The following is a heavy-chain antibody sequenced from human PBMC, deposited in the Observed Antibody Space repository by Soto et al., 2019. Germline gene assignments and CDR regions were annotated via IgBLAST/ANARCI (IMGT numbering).Heavy chain of an antibody. V-gene: IGHV1-18*01. J-gene: IGHJ4*02. Sequence: ASVKVSCKASGYTFTSYGISWVRQAPGQGLEWMGWISAYNGNTNYAQKLQGRVTMTTDTSTSTAYMELRSLRSDDTAVYYCARLRISYYYDSSGYSFDYWGQGTLVTVSS. CDR2: ISAYNGNT. CDR3: ARLRISYYYDSSGYSFDY. D-gene: IGHD3-22*01. CDR1: GYTFTSYG.